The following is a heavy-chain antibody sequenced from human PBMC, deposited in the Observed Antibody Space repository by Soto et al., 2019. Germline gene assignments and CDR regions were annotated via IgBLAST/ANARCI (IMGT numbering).Heavy chain of an antibody. CDR1: GYSFTSYA. CDR2: INAGNGDT. J-gene: IGHJ4*02. V-gene: IGHV1-3*01. D-gene: IGHD6-13*01. CDR3: ARDVESSIDY. Sequence: ASLKVSCKASGYSFTSYALHWVRQAPGQRLEWMGWINAGNGDTKYSQNFQDRVTITRDTFATTVYMELSSLTSEDTTVYYCARDVESSIDYWGQGTLVNVSS.